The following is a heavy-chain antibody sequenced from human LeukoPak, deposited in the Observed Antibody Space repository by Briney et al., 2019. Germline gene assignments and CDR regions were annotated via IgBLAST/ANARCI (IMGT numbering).Heavy chain of an antibody. V-gene: IGHV4-59*08. CDR2: IYYSGST. Sequence: SETLSLTCTVSGGSISSYYWSWIRQPPGKGLEWIGYIYYSGSTNYNPSLKSRVTISVDTSKNQFSLKLSSVTAADTAVYYCARGVLGNYYDSSPLPGPYDYWGQGTLVTVSS. J-gene: IGHJ4*02. D-gene: IGHD3-22*01. CDR3: ARGVLGNYYDSSPLPGPYDY. CDR1: GGSISSYY.